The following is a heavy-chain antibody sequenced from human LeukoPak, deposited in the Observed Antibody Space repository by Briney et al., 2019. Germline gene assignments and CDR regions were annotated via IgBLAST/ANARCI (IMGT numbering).Heavy chain of an antibody. CDR3: ARSGGRTTLGFVDV. D-gene: IGHD1-1*01. Sequence: SETLSLTCTVSGGSISSYYWSWIRQPPGKGLEWIGYIYYSGSTYYNPSLKSRVTISVDTSKNQFSLKLTSVTAAETAVYYCARSGGRTTLGFVDVWGQGTTVTVSS. V-gene: IGHV4-59*04. CDR2: IYYSGST. J-gene: IGHJ6*02. CDR1: GGSISSYY.